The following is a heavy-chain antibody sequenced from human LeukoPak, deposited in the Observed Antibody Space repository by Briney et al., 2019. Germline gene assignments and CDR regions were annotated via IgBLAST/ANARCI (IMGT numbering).Heavy chain of an antibody. J-gene: IGHJ4*02. CDR3: ARDMGYCSGGSCYAYFDY. Sequence: GGSLRLSCEASGFTFSSYSMNWVRQAPGKGLEWVSSISSSSSYIYYADSVKGRFTISRDNAKNSLYLQMNSLRAEDTAVYYCARDMGYCSGGSCYAYFDYWGQGTLVTVSS. D-gene: IGHD2-15*01. V-gene: IGHV3-21*01. CDR1: GFTFSSYS. CDR2: ISSSSSYI.